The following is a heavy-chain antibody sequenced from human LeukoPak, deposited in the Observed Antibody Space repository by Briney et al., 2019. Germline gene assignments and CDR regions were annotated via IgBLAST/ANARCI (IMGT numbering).Heavy chain of an antibody. V-gene: IGHV3-23*01. Sequence: PGGSLRLSCAASGFTFSSYAMSWVRQAPGKGLEWVSAISGSGGSTYYADSVKGRFTITRDNSKNTLYLQMNSLRAEDTAVYYCAKGPYYYDSNGFDYWGQGTLVTVSS. CDR1: GFTFSSYA. J-gene: IGHJ4*02. D-gene: IGHD3-22*01. CDR2: ISGSGGST. CDR3: AKGPYYYDSNGFDY.